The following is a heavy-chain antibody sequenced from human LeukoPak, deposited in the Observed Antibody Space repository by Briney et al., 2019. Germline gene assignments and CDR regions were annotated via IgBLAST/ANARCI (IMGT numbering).Heavy chain of an antibody. CDR2: IIPIFGTA. Sequence: SVKVSCKASGGTFSSYAISWVRQAPGQGLEWMGGIIPIFGTANYAQKFQGRVTITADESTSTAYMELSSLRSEDTAVYYCARQGGSGYDFNWFDPWGQGTLVTVSS. J-gene: IGHJ5*02. V-gene: IGHV1-69*13. CDR1: GGTFSSYA. CDR3: ARQGGSGYDFNWFDP. D-gene: IGHD5-12*01.